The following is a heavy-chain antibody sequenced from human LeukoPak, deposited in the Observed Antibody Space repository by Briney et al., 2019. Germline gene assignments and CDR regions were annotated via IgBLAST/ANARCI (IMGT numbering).Heavy chain of an antibody. D-gene: IGHD2-21*02. Sequence: PGGCLRLSCAASGFTFSSYAMNWVRQAPGKGLEWVSGISGSGDTTHYADSVKGRFTISRDNSKNTLYLQMNTLRAEDTAVYYCAKGSMCGGDCYYFDNWGQGTLVTVSS. CDR1: GFTFSSYA. J-gene: IGHJ4*02. CDR3: AKGSMCGGDCYYFDN. V-gene: IGHV3-23*01. CDR2: ISGSGDTT.